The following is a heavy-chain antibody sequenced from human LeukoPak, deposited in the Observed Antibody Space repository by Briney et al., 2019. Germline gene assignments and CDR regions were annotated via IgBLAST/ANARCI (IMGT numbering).Heavy chain of an antibody. Sequence: ASVKVSCKASGYTFISYYMHWVRQAPGQGLEWMGIINPSGGSTSYAQKFQGRVTMTRDTSTSTVYMELSSLRSEDTAVYYCARADYDFWSGPTYYFDYWGQGTLVTVSS. D-gene: IGHD3-3*01. CDR2: INPSGGST. J-gene: IGHJ4*02. CDR1: GYTFISYY. CDR3: ARADYDFWSGPTYYFDY. V-gene: IGHV1-46*01.